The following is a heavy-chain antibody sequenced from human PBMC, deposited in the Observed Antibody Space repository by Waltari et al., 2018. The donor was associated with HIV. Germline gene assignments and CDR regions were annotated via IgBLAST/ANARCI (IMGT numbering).Heavy chain of an antibody. J-gene: IGHJ4*02. CDR3: ARRRQYSGYDYYFDY. CDR2: IYPGYSDT. D-gene: IGHD5-12*01. Sequence: EVQLVQSGAEVKKPGESLKISCKGSGYSFTSYWIGWVRQMPGKGLEWMGIIYPGYSDTRYSPSFQGQVTISADKSISTAYLQWSSLKASDTAMYYCARRRQYSGYDYYFDYWGQGTLVTVSS. V-gene: IGHV5-51*01. CDR1: GYSFTSYW.